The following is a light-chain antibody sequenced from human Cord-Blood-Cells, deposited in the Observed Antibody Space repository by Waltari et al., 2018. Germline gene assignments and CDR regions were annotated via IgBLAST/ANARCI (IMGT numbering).Light chain of an antibody. V-gene: IGKV4-1*01. Sequence: DIVMTQSPGSLDVPPGAGATINWKTSPSVLYSSNNENYLAWNQQKPRQPPDLLDYWASTRQSGVPHRFSGSGSGTYFTLTIGRLLAEDVAVYVCHQFYSRRAYTFRQRSKLEIK. CDR3: HQFYSRRAYT. CDR1: PSVLYSSNNENY. CDR2: WAS. J-gene: IGKJ2*01.